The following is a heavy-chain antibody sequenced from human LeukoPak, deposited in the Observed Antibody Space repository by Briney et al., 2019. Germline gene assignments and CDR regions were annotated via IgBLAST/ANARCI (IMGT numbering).Heavy chain of an antibody. V-gene: IGHV4-38-2*02. D-gene: IGHD3-10*01. CDR3: ARDSGTTGEVKFDP. CDR1: GYSISSGYY. Sequence: SETLSLTCTVSGYSISSGYYWGWIRQPAGKGLEWIGRVYGGGSTTYNPSLKSRVTMSVDTSKNQFSLKLSSVTAADTALYYCARDSGTTGEVKFDPWGQGTLVTVSS. J-gene: IGHJ5*02. CDR2: VYGGGST.